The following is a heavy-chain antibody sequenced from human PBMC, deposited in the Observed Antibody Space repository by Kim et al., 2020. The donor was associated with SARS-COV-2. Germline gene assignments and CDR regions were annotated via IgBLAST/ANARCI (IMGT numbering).Heavy chain of an antibody. CDR1: GFTFGDYA. J-gene: IGHJ6*03. CDR3: AKSGYSSSWYWGGYYYMDV. Sequence: GGSLRLSCAASGFTFGDYAMHWVRQAPGKGLEWVSGISWNSGSIGYADSVKGRFTISRDNAKNSLYLQMNSLRAEDTALYYCAKSGYSSSWYWGGYYYMDVWGKGTTVTVSS. V-gene: IGHV3-9*01. D-gene: IGHD6-13*01. CDR2: ISWNSGSI.